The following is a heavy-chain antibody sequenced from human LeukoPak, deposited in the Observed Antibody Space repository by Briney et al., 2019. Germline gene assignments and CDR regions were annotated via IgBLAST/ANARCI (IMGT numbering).Heavy chain of an antibody. CDR2: ISSSSSYI. Sequence: PGGSLRLSCAASGFTFSSYSMNWVRQAPGKGLEWVSSISSSSSYIYYADSVKGRFTISRDNAKNSLYLQMSSLRAEDTAVYYCARPQEPYNWNYGYWGQGTLVTVSS. V-gene: IGHV3-21*01. J-gene: IGHJ4*02. CDR3: ARPQEPYNWNYGY. D-gene: IGHD1-20*01. CDR1: GFTFSSYS.